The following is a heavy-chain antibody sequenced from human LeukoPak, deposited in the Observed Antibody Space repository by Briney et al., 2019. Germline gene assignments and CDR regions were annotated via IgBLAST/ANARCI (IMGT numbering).Heavy chain of an antibody. V-gene: IGHV1-69*04. CDR2: IIPILGIA. CDR3: ARDLYDSSGYLPGYYYGMDV. CDR1: GGTFSSYA. Sequence: ASVKVSCKASGGTFSSYAISWVRQAPGQGLEWMGRIIPILGIANYAQKFQGRVTITADKSTSTAYMELSSLRSEDTAVYYCARDLYDSSGYLPGYYYGMDVWGQGTTVTVSS. J-gene: IGHJ6*02. D-gene: IGHD3-22*01.